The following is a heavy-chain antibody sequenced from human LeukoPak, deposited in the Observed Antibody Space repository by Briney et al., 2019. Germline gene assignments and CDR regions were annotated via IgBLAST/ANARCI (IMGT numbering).Heavy chain of an antibody. CDR2: IYHSGST. CDR1: GGSISSSNW. J-gene: IGHJ5*02. Sequence: SETLSLTCAVSGGSISSSNWWSWVRQPPGKGLEWIGEIYHSGSTNYNPSLKSRVTISVDKSKNQFSLKLSSVTAADTAVYYCARQRVAGMYNWFDPWGQGTLVTVYS. CDR3: ARQRVAGMYNWFDP. D-gene: IGHD6-19*01. V-gene: IGHV4-4*02.